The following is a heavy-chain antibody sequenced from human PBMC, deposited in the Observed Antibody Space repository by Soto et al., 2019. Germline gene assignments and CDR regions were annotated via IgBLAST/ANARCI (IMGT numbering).Heavy chain of an antibody. Sequence: QVQLVQSGAEVKKPGASVKVSCKASGYTFTSYYMHWVRQAPGQGLEWMGIINPSGGSIGYAQKSQGRVTMTSDTSPSTVYMELSSLRSEDTAVYYCAREQQLVLSPHFDYWGQGTLVTVSS. CDR2: INPSGGSI. CDR1: GYTFTSYY. V-gene: IGHV1-46*03. CDR3: AREQQLVLSPHFDY. J-gene: IGHJ4*02. D-gene: IGHD6-13*01.